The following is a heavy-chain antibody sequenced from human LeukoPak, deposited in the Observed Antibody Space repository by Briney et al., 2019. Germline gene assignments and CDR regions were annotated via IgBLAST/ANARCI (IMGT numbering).Heavy chain of an antibody. CDR3: ARDTAMVIDF. CDR1: GFTFSSYS. D-gene: IGHD5-18*01. V-gene: IGHV3-21*01. Sequence: RGSLRLSCAASGFTFSSYSMNWVRQAPGKGLEWVSSISSSSSYIYYADSVKGRFTISRDNTKNSLYLEMNSLRAEDTAVYYCARDTAMVIDFWGQGTLVTVSS. J-gene: IGHJ4*02. CDR2: ISSSSSYI.